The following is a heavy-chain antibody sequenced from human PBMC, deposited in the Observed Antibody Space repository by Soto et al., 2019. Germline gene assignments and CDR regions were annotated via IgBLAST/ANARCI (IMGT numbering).Heavy chain of an antibody. CDR2: IWYDGSNK. D-gene: IGHD1-26*01. CDR1: GFTFSSYG. J-gene: IGHJ4*02. V-gene: IGHV3-33*01. CDR3: AIFDSGSDEVGFDY. Sequence: QVQLVESGGGVVQPGRSLRLSCAASGFTFSSYGMHWVRQAPGKGLEWVAVIWYDGSNKYYADSVKGRFTISRDNSKNTLYLQMNSLGAEDTAVYYCAIFDSGSDEVGFDYWGQGTLVTVSS.